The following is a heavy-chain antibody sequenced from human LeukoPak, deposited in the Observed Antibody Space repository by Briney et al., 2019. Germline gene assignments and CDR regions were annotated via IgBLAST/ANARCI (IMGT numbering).Heavy chain of an antibody. CDR2: ISYDGSNK. V-gene: IGHV3-30-3*01. CDR3: AKDADTATIIYWYFDL. D-gene: IGHD5-18*01. J-gene: IGHJ2*01. CDR1: GFTFSSYA. Sequence: GGSLRLSCAASGFTFSSYAMHWVRQAPGKGLEWVAVISYDGSNKYYADSVKGRFTISRDNSKNTLYLQLNSLRTEDTAVYYCAKDADTATIIYWYFDLWGRGTLVTVSS.